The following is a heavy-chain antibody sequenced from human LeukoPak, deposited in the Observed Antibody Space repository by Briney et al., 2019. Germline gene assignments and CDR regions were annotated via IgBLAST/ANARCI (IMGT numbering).Heavy chain of an antibody. CDR2: INHSGST. V-gene: IGHV4-34*01. CDR1: GGSFSGYY. Sequence: PSETLSLTCAVYGGSFSGYYWSWIRQPPGKGLEWIGEINHSGSTNYNPSLKSRVTLSVDTSKNQFSLKLSSVTAADTAVYYCARGRAARGFSYWGQGTLVTVSS. D-gene: IGHD6-13*01. CDR3: ARGRAARGFSY. J-gene: IGHJ4*02.